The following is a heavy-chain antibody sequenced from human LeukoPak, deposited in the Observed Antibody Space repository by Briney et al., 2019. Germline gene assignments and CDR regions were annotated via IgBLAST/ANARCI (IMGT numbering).Heavy chain of an antibody. V-gene: IGHV1-2*06. CDR3: ARGGEFLLRYFDWLLWY. Sequence: ASVKVSCKASGYTFTGYYMHWVRQAPGQGLEWMGRINPNSGGTNYAQKFQGRVTMTRDTSISTAYMELSRLRSDDTAVYYCARGGEFLLRYFDWLLWYWGQGTLVTVSS. CDR2: INPNSGGT. J-gene: IGHJ4*02. D-gene: IGHD3-9*01. CDR1: GYTFTGYY.